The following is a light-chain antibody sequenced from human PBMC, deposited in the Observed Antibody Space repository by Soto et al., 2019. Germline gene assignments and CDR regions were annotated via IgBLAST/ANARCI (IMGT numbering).Light chain of an antibody. V-gene: IGKV3-11*01. J-gene: IGKJ5*01. CDR1: QNVANY. Sequence: EIVLTQSPATLSLSPGERATLSCRASQNVANYLDWYQQKPGQAPRLLIYESSNRATGIAARFSGSGSGTDFTLTISSLEPEDFAVYYCQQYGYSPPFTFGQGTRLEIK. CDR3: QQYGYSPPFT. CDR2: ESS.